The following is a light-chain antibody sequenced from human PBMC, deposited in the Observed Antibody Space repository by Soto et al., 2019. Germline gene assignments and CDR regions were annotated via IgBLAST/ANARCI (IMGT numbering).Light chain of an antibody. V-gene: IGLV1-40*01. CDR2: GNG. Sequence: QSVLTQPPSVSGCPGQSVTSSCTWSNSDIGTRNGVHWYQQLPGRAPKLLIYGNGNRPSGVPDRFSVSKPGASASLAITGLQAEDEADYYCQSYDSEVNGLYVFGTGTKVTVL. CDR3: QSYDSEVNGLYV. J-gene: IGLJ1*01. CDR1: NSDIGTRNG.